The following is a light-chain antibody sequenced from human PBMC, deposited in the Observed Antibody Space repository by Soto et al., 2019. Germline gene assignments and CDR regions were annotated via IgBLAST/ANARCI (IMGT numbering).Light chain of an antibody. Sequence: EIVMTQSPATLSVSPGERATVSCRASQSVSSNLAWYQQKPGQAPRLLIYGASIRATGIPARFSGSGSGTDFTLTISRLEPEDFAVYYCQQYNNWSWTFGQGTKVDIK. J-gene: IGKJ1*01. V-gene: IGKV3-15*01. CDR2: GAS. CDR1: QSVSSN. CDR3: QQYNNWSWT.